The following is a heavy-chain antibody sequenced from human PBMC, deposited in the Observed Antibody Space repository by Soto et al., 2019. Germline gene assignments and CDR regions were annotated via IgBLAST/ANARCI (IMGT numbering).Heavy chain of an antibody. J-gene: IGHJ5*01. D-gene: IGHD3-22*01. Sequence: QVQLQQWGAGLLKPSETLSLTCAVYGGSFSGHSWTWIRQSPGKGLEWIGDINHSGRVNYSPSLKSRVTISLDTSKNQFSPTLSAVTAADTAMYYCSTSAYDTNGYYRFDPWGQGTLVTVSS. CDR3: STSAYDTNGYYRFDP. CDR2: INHSGRV. CDR1: GGSFSGHS. V-gene: IGHV4-34*01.